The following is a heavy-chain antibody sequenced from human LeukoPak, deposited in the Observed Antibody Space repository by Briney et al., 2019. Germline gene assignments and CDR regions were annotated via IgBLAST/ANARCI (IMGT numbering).Heavy chain of an antibody. Sequence: GGSLRLSCAASGFTFRSYGMHWVRQAPGKGLEWVAVISYDGSNEYYVDSVKGRFTISRDNSKNTLYLQTDSLRAEDTAVYYCARAPSGYYPYFDYWGQGTLVTVSS. CDR1: GFTFRSYG. CDR3: ARAPSGYYPYFDY. CDR2: ISYDGSNE. D-gene: IGHD3-22*01. J-gene: IGHJ4*02. V-gene: IGHV3-30*03.